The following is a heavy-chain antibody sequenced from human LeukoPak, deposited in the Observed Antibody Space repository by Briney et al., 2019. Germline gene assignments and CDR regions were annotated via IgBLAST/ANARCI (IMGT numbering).Heavy chain of an antibody. J-gene: IGHJ4*02. CDR2: IKQDGSEK. Sequence: GGSLRLSCAASGFMFSSYWMSWVRQAPGKGLEWVANIKQDGSEKYYVDSVKGRFTISRDNAKNSLYLQMNSLRAEDTAVYYCARSSTPYSSGWYFDYWGQETLVTVSS. CDR3: ARSSTPYSSGWYFDY. V-gene: IGHV3-7*01. CDR1: GFMFSSYW. D-gene: IGHD6-19*01.